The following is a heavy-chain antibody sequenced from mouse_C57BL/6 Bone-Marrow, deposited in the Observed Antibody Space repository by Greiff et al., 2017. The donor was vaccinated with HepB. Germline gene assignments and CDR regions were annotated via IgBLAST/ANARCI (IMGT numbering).Heavy chain of an antibody. CDR1: GFTFSSYA. J-gene: IGHJ3*01. CDR2: ISDGGSYT. Sequence: EVQLVESGGGLVKPGGFLKLSCAASGFTFSSYAMSWVRQTPEKRLEWVATISDGGSYTYYPDNVKGRFTISRDNAKNNLYLQMSHLKSEDTAMYYCARGYYGYDEGFAYWGQGTLVTVSA. D-gene: IGHD2-2*01. CDR3: ARGYYGYDEGFAY. V-gene: IGHV5-4*01.